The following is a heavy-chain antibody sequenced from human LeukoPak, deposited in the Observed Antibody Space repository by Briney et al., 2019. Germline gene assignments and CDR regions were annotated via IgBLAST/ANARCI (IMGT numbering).Heavy chain of an antibody. Sequence: GSSVKVSCKASGGTFSSYAISWVRQAPGQGLEWMGWISAYNGNTNYAQKLQGRVTMTTDTSASTAYMELRSLRSDDTAVYYCARVHYYDSSGYYSQAGWYFDYWGQGTLVTVSS. D-gene: IGHD3-22*01. CDR1: GGTFSSYA. CDR3: ARVHYYDSSGYYSQAGWYFDY. V-gene: IGHV1-18*01. J-gene: IGHJ4*02. CDR2: ISAYNGNT.